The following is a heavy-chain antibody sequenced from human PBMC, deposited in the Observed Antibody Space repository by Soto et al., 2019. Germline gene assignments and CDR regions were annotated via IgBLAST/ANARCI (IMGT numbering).Heavy chain of an antibody. Sequence: ASVKVSCKASGGTFSSYAISWVRQAPGQGLEWMGGIIPIFGTANYAQKFQGRVTITADESTSTAYMELSSLRSEDTAVYYCARGAVAGTGTCFDYWGQGTLVTVSS. CDR1: GGTFSSYA. D-gene: IGHD6-19*01. J-gene: IGHJ4*02. CDR3: ARGAVAGTGTCFDY. V-gene: IGHV1-69*13. CDR2: IIPIFGTA.